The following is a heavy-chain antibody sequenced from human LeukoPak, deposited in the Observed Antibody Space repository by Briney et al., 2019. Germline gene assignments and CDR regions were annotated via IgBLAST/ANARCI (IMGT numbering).Heavy chain of an antibody. D-gene: IGHD3-10*01. CDR2: INPNSGGT. V-gene: IGHV1-2*02. J-gene: IGHJ3*02. CDR3: ARDPRFGLSADAFDI. CDR1: GYTFTGYY. Sequence: ASVKVSCKASGYTFTGYYMHWVRRAPGQGLEWMGWINPNSGGTNYAQKFQGRVTMTRDTSISTAYMELSRLRSDDTAVYYCARDPRFGLSADAFDIWGQGTMVTVSS.